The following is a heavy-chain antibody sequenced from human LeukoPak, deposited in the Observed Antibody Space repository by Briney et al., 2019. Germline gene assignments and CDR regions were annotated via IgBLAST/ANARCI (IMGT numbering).Heavy chain of an antibody. D-gene: IGHD5-18*01. CDR3: ARFGDQLWLGDFYYGMDV. CDR1: GFTFSDYY. CDR2: ISGSGNTI. V-gene: IGHV3-11*04. J-gene: IGHJ6*02. Sequence: GGSLRLSCAASGFTFSDYYMSWIRQAPGKGLEWVSYISGSGNTIYYADSVKGRFTISRDNAKNSLYLQMNSLRAEDTAVYYCARFGDQLWLGDFYYGMDVWGQGTTVTVSS.